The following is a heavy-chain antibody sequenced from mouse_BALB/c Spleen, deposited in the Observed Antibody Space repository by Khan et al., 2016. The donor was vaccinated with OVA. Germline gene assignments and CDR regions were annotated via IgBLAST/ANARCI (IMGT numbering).Heavy chain of an antibody. D-gene: IGHD4-1*01. CDR2: ISSGGDYT. J-gene: IGHJ3*01. CDR3: ASHLTGSFAY. Sequence: EVELVESGGDLVKPGGSLKLSCAASGFTFSNYGMSWVRQTPDKRLEWVATISSGGDYTYSPDSVKGRFTISRDNAKNTLYLQMSSLKSDDTAIYYCASHLTGSFAYWGQGTLVTVSA. CDR1: GFTFSNYG. V-gene: IGHV5-6*01.